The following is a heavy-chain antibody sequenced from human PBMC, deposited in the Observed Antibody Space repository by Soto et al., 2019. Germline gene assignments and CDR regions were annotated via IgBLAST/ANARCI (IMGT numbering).Heavy chain of an antibody. CDR3: ARCHSDSSGPGYLDS. D-gene: IGHD3-22*01. CDR1: GGTFISDA. J-gene: IGHJ4*02. V-gene: IGHV1-69*06. CDR2: VIPMFPKA. Sequence: QVRLVQSEAEVKKAGSSVKVSCKASGGTFISDAVTWVRQAPGQGLEWMGGVIPMFPKANYAQKFQGRATITADKSTSTVYMELHSLKSEYTALYYCARCHSDSSGPGYLDSWGQRTLVTVTS.